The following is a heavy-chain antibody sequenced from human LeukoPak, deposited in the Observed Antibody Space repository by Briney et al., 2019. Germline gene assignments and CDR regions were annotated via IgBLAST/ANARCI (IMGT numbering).Heavy chain of an antibody. CDR3: ARDRSYSMDV. CDR2: IKSDGSST. J-gene: IGHJ6*04. V-gene: IGHV3-74*01. CDR1: GFSFSPYW. Sequence: GGSLRLSCAASGFSFSPYWMHWVRQAPGKGLVWVSLIKSDGSSTNYADSVKGRFTISRDNAKNTLYLQMNSLRAEDTAVYYCARDRSYSMDVWGKGTTVTVSS.